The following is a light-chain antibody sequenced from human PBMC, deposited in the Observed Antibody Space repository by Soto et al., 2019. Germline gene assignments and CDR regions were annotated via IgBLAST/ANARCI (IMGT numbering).Light chain of an antibody. CDR2: AVN. Sequence: QSALTQPPSASGSPGQSVTISCTGTSSDVGDYNYVSWYQQHPGKAPKLMIYAVNKRPSGVPDRFSGSKSGNTASLTVSGLQAEDEADYYCSSYAGKGVFGGGTQLTVL. CDR3: SSYAGKGV. J-gene: IGLJ2*01. V-gene: IGLV2-8*01. CDR1: SSDVGDYNY.